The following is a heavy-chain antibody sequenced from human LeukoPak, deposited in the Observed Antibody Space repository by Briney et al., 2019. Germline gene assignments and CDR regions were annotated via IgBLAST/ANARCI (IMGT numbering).Heavy chain of an antibody. V-gene: IGHV3-21*01. D-gene: IGHD5-18*01. Sequence: GGSLRLSCAASGFTFSSHSMNWVRQAPGKGLEWVSSISSSSSYIYYADSVKGRFTISRDNAKNSLYLQMNSLRAEDTAVYYCARGPGYSYGYDYWGQGTLVTVSS. CDR1: GFTFSSHS. J-gene: IGHJ4*02. CDR3: ARGPGYSYGYDY. CDR2: ISSSSSYI.